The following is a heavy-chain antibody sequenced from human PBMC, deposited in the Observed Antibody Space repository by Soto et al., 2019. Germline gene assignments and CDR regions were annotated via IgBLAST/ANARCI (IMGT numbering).Heavy chain of an antibody. CDR1: GFSLSTSGVG. Sequence: QITLKESGPTLVKPTQTLTLTCTFSGFSLSTSGVGVGWIRQPPGKALEWLALIYWNDDKRYSPSLNSRLTITKDTSNNQVVLTMTNMDPVDTATYYCAHSSGITIFGVVIGYYYYYGMDVWGQGTTVTVSS. D-gene: IGHD3-3*01. V-gene: IGHV2-5*01. CDR3: AHSSGITIFGVVIGYYYYYGMDV. CDR2: IYWNDDK. J-gene: IGHJ6*02.